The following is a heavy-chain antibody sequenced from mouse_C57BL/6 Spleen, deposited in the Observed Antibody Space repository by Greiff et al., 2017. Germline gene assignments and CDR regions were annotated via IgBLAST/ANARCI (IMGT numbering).Heavy chain of an antibody. D-gene: IGHD2-4*01. Sequence: VQLQQPGAELVMPGASVKLSCKASGYTFTSYWMHWVKQRPGQGLEWIGEIDPSDSYTNYNQKFKGKSTLTVDKSSSTAYMQLSSLTSEDSAVYYCARCYDYDVGPFAYWGQGTLVTVSA. V-gene: IGHV1-69*01. CDR1: GYTFTSYW. CDR2: IDPSDSYT. CDR3: ARCYDYDVGPFAY. J-gene: IGHJ3*01.